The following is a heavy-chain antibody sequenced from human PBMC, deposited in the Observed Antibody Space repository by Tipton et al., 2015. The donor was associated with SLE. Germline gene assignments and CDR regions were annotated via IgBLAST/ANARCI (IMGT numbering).Heavy chain of an antibody. V-gene: IGHV1-69*01. CDR2: IIPIFGTA. J-gene: IGHJ1*01. CDR3: ASGDCSSTSCYRAEYLQH. CDR1: GGTFSSYA. D-gene: IGHD2-2*01. Sequence: QVQLVQSGAEVKKPGSSVKVSCKASGGTFSSYAISWVRQAPGQGLEWMGGIIPIFGTANYAQKFQGRVTITTDESTSTAYMELSSLRSEDTAVYYCASGDCSSTSCYRAEYLQHWGQGTLVTVSS.